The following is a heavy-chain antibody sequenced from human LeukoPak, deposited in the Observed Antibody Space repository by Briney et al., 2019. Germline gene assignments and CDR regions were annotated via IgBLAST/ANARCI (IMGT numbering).Heavy chain of an antibody. Sequence: PGGSLRLSCAASGFSFSTYWMSWVRQAPGKGLEWVANIKLDGSEKYYVDFVKGRFTISRDNARNSLYLQKNSLRAEDTAVYHCVQGGRYHYGSWGQGTLVTVSS. CDR3: VQGGRYHYGS. CDR2: IKLDGSEK. V-gene: IGHV3-7*01. J-gene: IGHJ5*02. CDR1: GFSFSTYW. D-gene: IGHD3-9*01.